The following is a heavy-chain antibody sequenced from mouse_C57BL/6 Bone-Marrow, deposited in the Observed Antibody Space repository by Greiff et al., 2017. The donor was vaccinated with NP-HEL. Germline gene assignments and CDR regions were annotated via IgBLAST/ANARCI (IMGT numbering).Heavy chain of an antibody. CDR1: GYTFTSYG. CDR2: IYPRSGNT. V-gene: IGHV1-81*01. J-gene: IGHJ2*01. CDR3: AINFDY. Sequence: VNVVESGAALARPGASVKLSCKASGYTFTSYGISWVTQRTGQGLEWIGEIYPRSGNTYYNEKFKGKATLTADKSSSTAYMELRSLTSEDSAVYFCAINFDYWGQGTTLTVSS.